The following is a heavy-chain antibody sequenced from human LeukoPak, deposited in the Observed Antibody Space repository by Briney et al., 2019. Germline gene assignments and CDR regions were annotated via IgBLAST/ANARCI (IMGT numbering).Heavy chain of an antibody. J-gene: IGHJ4*02. D-gene: IGHD1-26*01. CDR2: ISSSSSYI. CDR3: ARNPSKWEPFDY. CDR1: GFTFSSYS. Sequence: PGGSLRLSCAASGFTFSSYSMNWVRQAPGKGLEWVSSISSSSSYIYYADSVKGRFTISRDNAKNSLYLQMNSLRADDTADYYCARNPSKWEPFDYWGQGALVAVSS. V-gene: IGHV3-21*01.